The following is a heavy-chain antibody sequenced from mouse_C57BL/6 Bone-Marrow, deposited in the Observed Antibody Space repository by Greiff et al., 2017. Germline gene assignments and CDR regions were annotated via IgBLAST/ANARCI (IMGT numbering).Heavy chain of an antibody. CDR3: ARLGRFAY. V-gene: IGHV1-4*01. J-gene: IGHJ3*01. Sequence: VQLQESGAELARPGASVKMSCKASGYTFTSYTMHWVKQRPGQGLEWIGYINPSSGYTKYNQKFKDKATLTADKSSSTAYMQLSSLTSEDAAVYYCARLGRFAYWGQGTLVTVSA. CDR1: GYTFTSYT. CDR2: INPSSGYT.